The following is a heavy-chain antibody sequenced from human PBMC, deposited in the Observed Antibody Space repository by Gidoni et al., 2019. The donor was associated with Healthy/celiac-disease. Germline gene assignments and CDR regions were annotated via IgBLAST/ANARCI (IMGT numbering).Heavy chain of an antibody. J-gene: IGHJ2*01. CDR2: TRNKANSYTT. V-gene: IGHV3-72*01. D-gene: IGHD4-17*01. CDR1: GFTFSDHH. Sequence: EVQLVESGGGLVQPGGSLRLSCAASGFTFSDHHIDRVRQAPGKGLEWVGRTRNKANSYTTEYAASVKGRFTISRDDSKNSLYLQMNSLKTEDTTVYYCARDRTTVTRVTTSWYFDLWGRGTLVTVSS. CDR3: ARDRTTVTRVTTSWYFDL.